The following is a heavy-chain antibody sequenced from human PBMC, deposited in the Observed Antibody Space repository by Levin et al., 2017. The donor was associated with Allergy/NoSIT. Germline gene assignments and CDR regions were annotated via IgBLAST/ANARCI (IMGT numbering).Heavy chain of an antibody. CDR3: AKDLSGSYYAGDY. D-gene: IGHD1-26*01. CDR1: GFTFSSYG. CDR2: ISYDGSNK. Sequence: PGGSLRLSCAASGFTFSSYGMHWVRQAPGKGLEWVAVISYDGSNKYYADSVKGRFTISRDNSKNTLYLQMNSLRAEDTAVYYCAKDLSGSYYAGDYWGQGTLVTVSS. V-gene: IGHV3-30*18. J-gene: IGHJ4*02.